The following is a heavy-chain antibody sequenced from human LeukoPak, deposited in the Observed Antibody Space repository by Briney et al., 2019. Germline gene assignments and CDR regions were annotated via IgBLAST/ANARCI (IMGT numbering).Heavy chain of an antibody. CDR3: ARDSPHYCDSSGYHYDAFDI. CDR1: GGSISSGSYY. CDR2: IYTSGST. V-gene: IGHV4-61*02. J-gene: IGHJ3*02. D-gene: IGHD3-22*01. Sequence: SETLSLTCTVSGGSISSGSYYWSWIRQPAGKGREWIGRIYTSGSTNYNPSLKSRVTISVDTSKNQFSLKLSSVTAADTAVYYRARDSPHYCDSSGYHYDAFDIWGQGTTVTVSS.